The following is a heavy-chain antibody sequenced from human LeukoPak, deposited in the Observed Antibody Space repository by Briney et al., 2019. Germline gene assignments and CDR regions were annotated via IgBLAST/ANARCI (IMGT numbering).Heavy chain of an antibody. D-gene: IGHD5-24*01. V-gene: IGHV3-23*01. J-gene: IGHJ4*02. CDR3: GRDSRWAQPDY. CDR2: LISSGAST. Sequence: GGSLRLSCAASGFTFTHYGINWVRQAPGEGLEWVSGLISSGASTYYADSVKGRFTVSRDNSKNMVYLQINSLTAEDTAIYYCGRDSRWAQPDYWGQGTLVTVSS. CDR1: GFTFTHYG.